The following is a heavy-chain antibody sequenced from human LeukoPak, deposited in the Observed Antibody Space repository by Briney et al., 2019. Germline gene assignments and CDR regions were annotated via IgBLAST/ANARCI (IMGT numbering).Heavy chain of an antibody. CDR1: GYTFVGHY. CDR3: ARGRGYSYSWFDP. Sequence: ASVKVSCKASGYTFVGHYMHWVRQAPGQGREGMGWINPNSGVTTYAQKFQGRVTMTRDTSISTAYMELSRLSSDDTAVYYCARGRGYSYSWFDPWGQGTLVTVSS. D-gene: IGHD5-18*01. J-gene: IGHJ5*02. CDR2: INPNSGVT. V-gene: IGHV1-2*02.